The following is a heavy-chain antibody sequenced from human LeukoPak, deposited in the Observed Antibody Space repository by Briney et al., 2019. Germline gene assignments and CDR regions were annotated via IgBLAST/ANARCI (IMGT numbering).Heavy chain of an antibody. D-gene: IGHD6-19*01. V-gene: IGHV4-59*12. CDR2: IYYTGSA. CDR3: ARVLGIAVAGPQIFDY. CDR1: GGSIINYY. Sequence: SETLSLTCAVSGGSIINYYWSWIRQPPGKGLEWIGYIYYTGSASYNPSLKSRVTISVDTSKNQFSLKLSSVTAADTAVYYCARVLGIAVAGPQIFDYWGQGTLVTVSS. J-gene: IGHJ4*02.